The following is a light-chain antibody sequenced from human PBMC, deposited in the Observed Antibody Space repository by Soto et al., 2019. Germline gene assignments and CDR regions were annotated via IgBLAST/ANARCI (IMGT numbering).Light chain of an antibody. CDR3: QQANSFPLT. Sequence: EIVMTPSPATLSVSPVDRATLSGRASQSVGSDLAWYQQKPGQAPRLVIYDASNRATGIPARFSGSVSGTDFTLTISRLEPEEFATYYCQQANSFPLTFGGGTKVDIK. V-gene: IGKV3D-15*01. CDR2: DAS. J-gene: IGKJ4*01. CDR1: QSVGSD.